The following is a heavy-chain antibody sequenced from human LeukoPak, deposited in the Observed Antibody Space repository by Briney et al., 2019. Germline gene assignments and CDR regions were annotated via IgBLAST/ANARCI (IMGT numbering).Heavy chain of an antibody. CDR2: IDPSDSYT. Sequence: GESLKISCKGSGYSFTSYWISWVRQMPGKGLEWMGRIDPSDSYTNYSPSFQGHVTISADKSISTAYLQWSSLKASDTAMYYCARQGGGWYVFPGWFDPWGQGTLVTVSS. D-gene: IGHD6-19*01. CDR3: ARQGGGWYVFPGWFDP. V-gene: IGHV5-10-1*01. J-gene: IGHJ5*02. CDR1: GYSFTSYW.